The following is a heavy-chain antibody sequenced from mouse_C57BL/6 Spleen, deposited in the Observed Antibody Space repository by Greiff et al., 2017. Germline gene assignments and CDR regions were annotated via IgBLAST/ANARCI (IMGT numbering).Heavy chain of an antibody. D-gene: IGHD3-2*02. J-gene: IGHJ2*01. V-gene: IGHV5-4*03. CDR3: ARPLDSSGWDD. CDR2: ISDGGSYT. CDR1: GFTFSSYA. Sequence: DVMLVESGGGLVKPGGSLKLSCAASGFTFSSYAMSWVRQTPEKRLEWVATISDGGSYTYYPDNVKGRFTISRDNAKNNLYLQMSHLKSEDTAMYYCARPLDSSGWDDWGQGTTLTVSS.